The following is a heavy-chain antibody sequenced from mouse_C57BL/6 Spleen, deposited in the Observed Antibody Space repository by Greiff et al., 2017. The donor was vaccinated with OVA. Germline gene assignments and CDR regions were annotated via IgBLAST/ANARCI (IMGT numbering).Heavy chain of an antibody. J-gene: IGHJ4*01. CDR3: ARCTTVVATGGLDY. CDR2: INPSNGGN. D-gene: IGHD1-1*01. Sequence: QVQLLQSGTELVQPGASVKLSCKASGYTFTSYWMHWVQQRPGQGLEWIGNINPSNGGNNSNETLKSKVTIYVEKSSSTAYRQLSSLTSEDSAVYYGARCTTVVATGGLDYWGQGTSVTGSS. V-gene: IGHV1-53*01. CDR1: GYTFTSYW.